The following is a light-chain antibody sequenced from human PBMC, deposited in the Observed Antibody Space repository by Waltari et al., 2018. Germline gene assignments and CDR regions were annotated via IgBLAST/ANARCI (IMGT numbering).Light chain of an antibody. V-gene: IGKV4-1*01. CDR3: QQYYSTPYT. CDR2: WAS. Sequence: DIVMTQSPDSLAVSLGERATINCKSSQSVLYSSNNKNYLAWYQQKPGQPPKLLLYWASTRESGVPDRFTGSGSGTDFTLTISILQAEDVSVYYCQQYYSTPYTFGLGTKLEIK. CDR1: QSVLYSSNNKNY. J-gene: IGKJ2*01.